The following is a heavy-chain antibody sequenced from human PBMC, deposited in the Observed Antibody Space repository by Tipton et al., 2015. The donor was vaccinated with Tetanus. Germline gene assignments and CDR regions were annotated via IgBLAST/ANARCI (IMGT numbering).Heavy chain of an antibody. Sequence: TLSLTCNVSGASMSSSSYCWDWIRQPPGKGLEWIGSIYYSGTTNYNPSLKSRVTMSVGNSKNQFSLKLNSVTAADTAVYYCARESITIFGVVSIDYWGQGTLVTVSS. CDR2: IYYSGTT. CDR1: GASMSSSSYC. V-gene: IGHV4-39*07. CDR3: ARESITIFGVVSIDY. D-gene: IGHD3-3*01. J-gene: IGHJ4*02.